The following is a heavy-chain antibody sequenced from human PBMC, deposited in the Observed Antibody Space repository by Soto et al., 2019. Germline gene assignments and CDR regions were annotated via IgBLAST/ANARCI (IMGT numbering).Heavy chain of an antibody. V-gene: IGHV1-18*01. J-gene: IGHJ6*02. CDR2: INAGNGNT. CDR3: ARTPSSMVRGVILPLAPDV. D-gene: IGHD3-10*01. Sequence: GASVKVSCKASGYTFTSYGISWVRQAPGQGLEWMGWINAGNGNTKYSQKFQGRVTITRDTSASTAYMELRSLRSDDTAVYYCARTPSSMVRGVILPLAPDVWGQGTTVTVSS. CDR1: GYTFTSYG.